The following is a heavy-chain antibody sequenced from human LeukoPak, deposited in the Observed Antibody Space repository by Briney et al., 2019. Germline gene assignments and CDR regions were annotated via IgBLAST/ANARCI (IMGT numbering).Heavy chain of an antibody. CDR1: GFTFSRYA. D-gene: IGHD2-2*01. V-gene: IGHV3-23*01. CDR2: ISESGGDT. Sequence: PGGSLRPSCADSGFTFSRYAMSWVRQAPGKGLEWVSTISESGGDTYDADSVKGRFTISRDNSKNTLYLHMNSLRAEDTAVYYFARKGLVGNMYFDYWGQGTLVTVSS. J-gene: IGHJ4*02. CDR3: ARKGLVGNMYFDY.